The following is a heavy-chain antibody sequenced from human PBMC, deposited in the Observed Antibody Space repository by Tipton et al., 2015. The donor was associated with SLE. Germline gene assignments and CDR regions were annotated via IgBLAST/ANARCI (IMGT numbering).Heavy chain of an antibody. CDR2: IISNGFST. CDR1: GFTFSNYA. V-gene: IGHV3-64D*08. D-gene: IGHD6-19*01. J-gene: IGHJ4*02. Sequence: GSLRLSCLASGFTFSNYAMHWVRQAPGKGLEYVSGIISNGFSTFYADSVKGRFTISRDNSRTTLYLQMSGLRSEDTAIYYCVRETSAVTGTTDFDYWGQGTLVTVSS. CDR3: VRETSAVTGTTDFDY.